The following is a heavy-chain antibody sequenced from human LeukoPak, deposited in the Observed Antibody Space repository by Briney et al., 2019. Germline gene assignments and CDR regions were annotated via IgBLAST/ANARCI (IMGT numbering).Heavy chain of an antibody. CDR3: ARAPYSWKDVGLDY. J-gene: IGHJ4*02. Sequence: PSETLSLTCTVSGGSVSGDGYYWSWLRQPPGKGLESIGYIFYSGSTNYNPSLKSRVTISVDTSNNQFSLKLSSVTAADTAVYYCARAPYSWKDVGLDYWGQGILVTVSS. D-gene: IGHD1-1*01. V-gene: IGHV4-61*08. CDR1: GGSVSGDGYY. CDR2: IFYSGST.